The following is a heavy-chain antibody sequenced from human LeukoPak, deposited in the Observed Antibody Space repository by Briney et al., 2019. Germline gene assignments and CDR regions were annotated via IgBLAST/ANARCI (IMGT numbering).Heavy chain of an antibody. CDR1: GFIFDDYA. J-gene: IGHJ3*02. V-gene: IGHV3-9*03. CDR3: AKGVGSRSAFDI. CDR2: ISWNSGII. Sequence: GRSLRLSCAASGFIFDDYAMHWVRQVPGKGLEWVSGISWNSGIIDYADSVKGRFTISRDNAKNFLYLRMNSLRAEDMALYYCAKGVGSRSAFDIWGQGTMVTVSS. D-gene: IGHD2-15*01.